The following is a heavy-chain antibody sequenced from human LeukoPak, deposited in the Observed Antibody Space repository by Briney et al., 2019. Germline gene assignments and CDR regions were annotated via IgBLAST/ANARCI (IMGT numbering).Heavy chain of an antibody. J-gene: IGHJ4*02. V-gene: IGHV3-30*04. CDR2: ISYDGRDK. CDR1: GFTFSRYA. Sequence: GGSLRLSCAASGFTFSRYAMHWVRQAPGKGLEWVAVISYDGRDKYHADFVMGRSTISRDNSKSTLYLQMNSLRVEDTAVYYCAGDAGGNSADYYFDYWGQGTLVTVSS. CDR3: AGDAGGNSADYYFDY. D-gene: IGHD4-23*01.